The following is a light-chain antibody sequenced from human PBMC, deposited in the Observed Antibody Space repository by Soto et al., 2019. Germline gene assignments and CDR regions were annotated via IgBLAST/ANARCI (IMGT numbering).Light chain of an antibody. CDR3: QEHNS. CDR1: QKVNRY. Sequence: ETVLTQSPATLSLSPGARATLSCRASQKVNRYVAWYQQKPGQAPRLLSYDASTRAAGVPARFSGSGSGTDFSLSISSLEPEDFAVYYCQEHNSFGGGTKVEIK. J-gene: IGKJ4*01. CDR2: DAS. V-gene: IGKV3-11*01.